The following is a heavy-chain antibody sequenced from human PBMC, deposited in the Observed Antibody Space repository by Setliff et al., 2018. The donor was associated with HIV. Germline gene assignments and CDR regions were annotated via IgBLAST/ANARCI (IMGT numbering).Heavy chain of an antibody. CDR2: INANSGSP. CDR1: GYNFENYA. V-gene: IGHV7-4-1*02. Sequence: RASVKVSCKTSGYNFENYAINWVRQAPGQGLEWMGWINANSGSPTYAQAFTGRFFFSVDTAVATAYLQINNLKTEDTAVYFCARGLYGDYGGDLNWLDPWGHGTQVTVSS. D-gene: IGHD4-17*01. CDR3: ARGLYGDYGGDLNWLDP. J-gene: IGHJ5*02.